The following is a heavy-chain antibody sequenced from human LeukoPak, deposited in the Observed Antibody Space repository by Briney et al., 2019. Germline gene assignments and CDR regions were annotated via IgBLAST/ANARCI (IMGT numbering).Heavy chain of an antibody. CDR1: GFTFSSYS. V-gene: IGHV3-64*01. D-gene: IGHD1-14*01. CDR2: ISSNGGST. CDR3: ARGRARTRGDYYYYMDV. Sequence: GGSLRLSCAASGFTFSSYSMNWVRQAPGKGLEYVSAISSNGGSTYYANSVKGRFTISRDNSKNTLYLQMGSLRAEDMAVYYCARGRARTRGDYYYYMDVWGKGTTVTVSS. J-gene: IGHJ6*03.